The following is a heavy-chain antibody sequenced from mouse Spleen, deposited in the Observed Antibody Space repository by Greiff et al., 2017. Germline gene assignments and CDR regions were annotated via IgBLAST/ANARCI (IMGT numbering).Heavy chain of an antibody. V-gene: IGHV1-53*01. CDR1: GYTFTSYW. CDR3: ARKGDYIRGFAY. D-gene: IGHD2-13*01. J-gene: IGHJ3*01. Sequence: QVQLKESGTELVKPGASVKLSCKASGYTFTSYWMHWVKQRPGQGLEWIGNINPSNGGTNYNEKFKSKATLTVDKSSSTAYMQLSSLTSEDSAVYYCARKGDYIRGFAYWGQGTLVTVSA. CDR2: INPSNGGT.